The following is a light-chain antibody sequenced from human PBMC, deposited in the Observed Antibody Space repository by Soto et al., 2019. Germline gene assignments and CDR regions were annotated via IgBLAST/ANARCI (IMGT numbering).Light chain of an antibody. CDR3: SSYANSTSRI. V-gene: IGLV2-14*01. Sequence: QPVLTQPASVSGSPGRSITISCAGTSGDVGGYNFVSWYQHHPGKAPQLIIFEVTRRPSGVSNRFSGSKSGNTASLTISGLLAEDEADYYCSSYANSTSRIFGGGTKLTVL. CDR2: EVT. J-gene: IGLJ2*01. CDR1: SGDVGGYNF.